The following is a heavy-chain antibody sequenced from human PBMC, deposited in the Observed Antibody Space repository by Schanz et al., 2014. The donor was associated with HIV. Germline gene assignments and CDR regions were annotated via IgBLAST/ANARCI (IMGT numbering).Heavy chain of an antibody. V-gene: IGHV1-8*02. CDR3: ARGRFCSGGSCYHDY. Sequence: QVQLVQSGAEVKMPGSSVKVSCKASGGTFSNYAMTWVRQAPGQGLEWMGWISVYHNKTNYAQKLQGRVTMTRNTSINTAYMELSSLRSEDTAVYYCARGRFCSGGSCYHDYWGQGTLVTVSS. CDR2: ISVYHNKT. CDR1: GGTFSNYA. D-gene: IGHD2-15*01. J-gene: IGHJ4*02.